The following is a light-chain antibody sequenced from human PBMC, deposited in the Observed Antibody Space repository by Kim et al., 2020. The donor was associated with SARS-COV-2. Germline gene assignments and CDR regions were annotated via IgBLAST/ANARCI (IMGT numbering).Light chain of an antibody. CDR1: TGAVTSGHC. CDR2: DST. Sequence: QAVVTQEPSLTVSPGGTVTLTCASNTGAVTSGHCPSWFQRKPGQAPRTLIYDSTHKHSWTPARFSGSLLGGNAALTLSGAQPEDEADYYCLLSYSGLVFFGGGTQLTVL. CDR3: LLSYSGLVF. V-gene: IGLV7-46*01. J-gene: IGLJ2*01.